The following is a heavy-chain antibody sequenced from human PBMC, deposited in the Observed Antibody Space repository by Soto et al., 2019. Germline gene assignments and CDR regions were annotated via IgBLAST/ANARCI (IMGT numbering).Heavy chain of an antibody. J-gene: IGHJ3*01. CDR3: ARSPDNSGSYLLP. Sequence: GESLKISCKGSGYSFTSYWIGWVRQMPGKGLEWMGIIYPGDSDTRYSPSFQGQVTISADKSISTAYLQWSSLKASDTATYYCARSPDNSGSYLLPWGQGTMVTVSS. CDR1: GYSFTSYW. CDR2: IYPGDSDT. D-gene: IGHD1-26*01. V-gene: IGHV5-51*01.